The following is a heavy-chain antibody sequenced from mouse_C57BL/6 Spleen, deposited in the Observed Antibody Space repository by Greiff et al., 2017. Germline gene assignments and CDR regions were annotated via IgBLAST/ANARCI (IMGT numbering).Heavy chain of an antibody. CDR1: GYTFTNYW. CDR2: IYPGGGYT. D-gene: IGHD1-1*01. V-gene: IGHV1-63*01. Sequence: VQLQQSGAELVRPGTSVKMSCKASGYTFTNYWIGWAKQRPGHGLEWIGVIYPGGGYTNYNEKFKGKATLTADKSSSTAYMQCSSLTSEDSAIYYCARDYGSPHWYVDVWGTGTTVTVAS. CDR3: ARDYGSPHWYVDV. J-gene: IGHJ1*03.